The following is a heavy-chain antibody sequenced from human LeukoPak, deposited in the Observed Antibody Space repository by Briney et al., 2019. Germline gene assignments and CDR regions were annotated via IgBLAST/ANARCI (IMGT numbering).Heavy chain of an antibody. V-gene: IGHV1-69*06. CDR2: IAPISGTP. CDR1: GGTFTHFV. J-gene: IGHJ3*01. CDR3: AREGEYYAESGNLIDAADV. D-gene: IGHD3-10*01. Sequence: SVKVSCTASGGTFTHFVIGWLRQAPGQGLEWMGGIAPISGTPVYAQKFQDRVNITADTSTNTAYMEMSSLTSEDTAMYYCAREGEYYAESGNLIDAADVWGQGTMVIVSA.